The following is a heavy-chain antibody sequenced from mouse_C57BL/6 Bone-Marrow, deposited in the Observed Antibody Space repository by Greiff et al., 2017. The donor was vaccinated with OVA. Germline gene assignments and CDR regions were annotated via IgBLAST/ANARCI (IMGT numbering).Heavy chain of an antibody. J-gene: IGHJ2*01. Sequence: EVKLMESGPELVKPGASVKISCKASGYSFTGYYMNWVKQSPEKSLEWIGEINPSTGGTTYNQKFKAKATLTVDKSSSTAYMQLKSPTSEDSAVYYCARTILPIYYGSSPYYFDYWGQGTTLTVSS. V-gene: IGHV1-42*01. CDR2: INPSTGGT. CDR1: GYSFTGYY. D-gene: IGHD1-1*01. CDR3: ARTILPIYYGSSPYYFDY.